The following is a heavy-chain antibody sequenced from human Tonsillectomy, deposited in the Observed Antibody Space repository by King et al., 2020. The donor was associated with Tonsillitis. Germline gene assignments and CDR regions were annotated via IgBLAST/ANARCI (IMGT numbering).Heavy chain of an antibody. V-gene: IGHV4-30-4*01. CDR1: ACTKNSGDYY. Sequence: SACTKNSGDYYWSWIRQPPGKGLEWIVYIYYSGSTYYNPSLKSRVTISVDTSMNPSSLKLSSVTAADTAVYYCASKRYYDILTGYYEFDYWGQGTLVTVSS. J-gene: IGHJ4*02. D-gene: IGHD3-9*01. CDR3: ASKRYYDILTGYYEFDY. CDR2: IYYSGST.